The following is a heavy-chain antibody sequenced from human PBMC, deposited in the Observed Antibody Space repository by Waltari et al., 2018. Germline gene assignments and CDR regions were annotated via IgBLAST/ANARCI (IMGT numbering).Heavy chain of an antibody. D-gene: IGHD3-16*02. Sequence: QVQLQESGPGLVKPSETLSLTCTVSGGSISSSYWRWIRQPAGKGLEWIGRIYTSGSTNYNPPLKSRVTMSVDTSKNQFSLKLSSVTAADTAVYYCARDFPYYDYVWGSYRHGGYYFDYWGQGTLVTVSS. V-gene: IGHV4-4*07. CDR3: ARDFPYYDYVWGSYRHGGYYFDY. CDR1: GGSISSSY. J-gene: IGHJ4*02. CDR2: IYTSGST.